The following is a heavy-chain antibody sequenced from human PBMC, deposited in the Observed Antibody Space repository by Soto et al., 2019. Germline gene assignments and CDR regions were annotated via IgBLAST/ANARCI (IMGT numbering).Heavy chain of an antibody. Sequence: NPSETLSLTCTVSGGSISSGGYYWSWIRQHPGKGLEWIGYIYYSGSTYYNPSLKSRVTISVDTSKNQFSLKLSSVTAADTAVYYCARVSPLRGDTPVFDYWGQGTLVTVSS. CDR1: GGSISSGGYY. D-gene: IGHD3-10*01. CDR3: ARVSPLRGDTPVFDY. CDR2: IYYSGST. V-gene: IGHV4-31*03. J-gene: IGHJ4*02.